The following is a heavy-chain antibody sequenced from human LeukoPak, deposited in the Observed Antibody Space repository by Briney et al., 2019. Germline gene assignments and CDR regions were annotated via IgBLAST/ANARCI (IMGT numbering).Heavy chain of an antibody. J-gene: IGHJ5*02. V-gene: IGHV1-18*04. CDR3: ARPNYPGGSGSYGGTNWFDP. CDR2: ISGYNGNT. Sequence: ASVKVSCKASGYTFTGYYIHWVRQAPGQGLEWMGWISGYNGNTDYAQKLQGRVTMTTDTSTSTAYMELRSLRSDDTAVYYCARPNYPGGSGSYGGTNWFDPWGQGTLVTVSS. CDR1: GYTFTGYY. D-gene: IGHD3-10*01.